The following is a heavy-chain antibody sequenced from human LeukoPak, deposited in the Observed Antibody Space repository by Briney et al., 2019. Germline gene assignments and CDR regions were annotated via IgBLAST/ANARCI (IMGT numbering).Heavy chain of an antibody. CDR3: ARDTEPQAHSYDYVWGSYRYTQELNWFDP. CDR2: INPSGGST. J-gene: IGHJ5*02. Sequence: ASVKVSCKASGYTFTSYYMHWVRQAPGQGLEWMGIINPSGGSTSYAQKFQGRVTMTRDMSTSTVYMELSSLRSEDTAVYYCARDTEPQAHSYDYVWGSYRYTQELNWFDPWGQGTLVTVSS. CDR1: GYTFTSYY. D-gene: IGHD3-16*02. V-gene: IGHV1-46*01.